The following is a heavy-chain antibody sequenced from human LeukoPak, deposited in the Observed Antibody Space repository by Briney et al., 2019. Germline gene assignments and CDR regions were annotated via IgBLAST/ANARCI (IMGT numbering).Heavy chain of an antibody. CDR1: GYTFTSYD. CDR2: MNPNSGNT. V-gene: IGHV1-8*02. CDR3: ARVWEDRYYFDY. D-gene: IGHD1-26*01. Sequence: ASVKVSCKASGYTFTSYDINWVRQATGQGLEWMGWMNPNSGNTGYAQKFQGRVTMTRDMSTSTVYMELSSLRSEDTAVYYCARVWEDRYYFDYWGQGTLVTVSS. J-gene: IGHJ4*02.